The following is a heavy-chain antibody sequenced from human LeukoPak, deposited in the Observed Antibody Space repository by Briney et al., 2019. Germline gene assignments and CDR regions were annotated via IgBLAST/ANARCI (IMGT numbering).Heavy chain of an antibody. CDR2: ISPGGGTT. CDR1: GLPFGSEA. Sequence: GGSLRLSCTVSGLPFGSEAMSWVRQAPGRGLEWVLSISPGGGTTYYADSVKGRFTISRDNSKNTLYVQMNSLRAEDTAVYYCAKKGQSGYDFWSGYYNHWGQGTLVTVSS. V-gene: IGHV3-23*01. D-gene: IGHD3-3*01. CDR3: AKKGQSGYDFWSGYYNH. J-gene: IGHJ5*02.